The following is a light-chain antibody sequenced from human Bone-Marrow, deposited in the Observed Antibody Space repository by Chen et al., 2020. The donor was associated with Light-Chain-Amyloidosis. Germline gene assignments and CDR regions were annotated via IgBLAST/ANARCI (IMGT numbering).Light chain of an antibody. CDR3: AAWDDSLNGPV. CDR2: SIN. J-gene: IGLJ3*02. V-gene: IGLV1-44*01. Sequence: QSVLPQPPSWSGTPGQRVTISCSGSSSNIGSNTVNWYQQLPGTAPKLLIYSINQRPSGVPDRFSGYRSGTSASLAISGLQSEDEADYYCAAWDDSLNGPVFGGGTKLTVL. CDR1: SSNIGSNT.